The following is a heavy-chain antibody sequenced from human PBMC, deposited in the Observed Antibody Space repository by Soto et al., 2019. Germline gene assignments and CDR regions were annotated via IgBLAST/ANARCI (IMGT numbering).Heavy chain of an antibody. Sequence: QVQLVESGGGVVQPGRSLRLSCAASGFTFSSYGMHWVRQAPGKGLEWVAVISYDGSNKYYADSVKGRFTISRDNSKNQLYLQMNSLRAEDTAVYYCAKNPYYYDSSDAFDIWGQGTMVTVSS. J-gene: IGHJ3*02. D-gene: IGHD3-22*01. CDR3: AKNPYYYDSSDAFDI. CDR2: ISYDGSNK. V-gene: IGHV3-30*18. CDR1: GFTFSSYG.